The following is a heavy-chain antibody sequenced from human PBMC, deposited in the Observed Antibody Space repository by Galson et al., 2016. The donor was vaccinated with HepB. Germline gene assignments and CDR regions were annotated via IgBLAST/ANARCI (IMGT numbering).Heavy chain of an antibody. D-gene: IGHD6-19*01. CDR1: GFTVSRNY. CDR3: AGGLYRSGWSKGDF. CDR2: VCGSDYP. V-gene: IGHV3-53*01. J-gene: IGHJ4*01. Sequence: SGFTVSRNYMGWVRPAPGQGLEWVSFVCGSDYPYYAASGRGRFTIPADQSKNTVYLQMNSLIVEDTAVYYCAGGLYRSGWSKGDFWGHGSLVTFSS.